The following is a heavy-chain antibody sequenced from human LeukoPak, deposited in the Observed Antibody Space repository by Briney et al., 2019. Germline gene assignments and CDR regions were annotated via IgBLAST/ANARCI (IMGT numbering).Heavy chain of an antibody. J-gene: IGHJ4*02. D-gene: IGHD3-22*01. Sequence: QPGGSLRLSCAASGFTFSSYWMHWVRQAPGKGLVWLSRINSEGSGTNYVDSVKGRFTISRDNAKNTLYLQMNSLRADDTAVYYCVRSGYYSYFDDWGQGTLVTVSS. V-gene: IGHV3-74*01. CDR3: VRSGYYSYFDD. CDR2: INSEGSGT. CDR1: GFTFSSYW.